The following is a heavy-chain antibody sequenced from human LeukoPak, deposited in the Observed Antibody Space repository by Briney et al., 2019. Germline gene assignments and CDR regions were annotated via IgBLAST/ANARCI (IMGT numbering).Heavy chain of an antibody. CDR1: GGTFSSYA. CDR3: AREPKWELPPDY. Sequence: GASVKVSCKASGGTFSSYAISWVRQAPGQGLEWMGRIIPILGTANYAQKFQGRVTITTDESTSTAYMELSSLRSGDTAVYYCAREPKWELPPDYWGQGTLVTVSS. D-gene: IGHD1-26*01. V-gene: IGHV1-69*11. J-gene: IGHJ4*02. CDR2: IIPILGTA.